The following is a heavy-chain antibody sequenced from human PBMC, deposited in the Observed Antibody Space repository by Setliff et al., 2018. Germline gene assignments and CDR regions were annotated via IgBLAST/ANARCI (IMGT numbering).Heavy chain of an antibody. J-gene: IGHJ4*02. CDR2: INHRGST. CDR1: GGTFSDYH. D-gene: IGHD6-6*01. CDR3: ARGRNIAARLLDS. Sequence: KLSETLSLTCAAYGGTFSDYHWTWIRQSPEKGLEWIGEINHRGSTNYNPSLKSRVTISIDTSKDQFSLKLISMTAADTAVYYCARGRNIAARLLDSWGQGTLVTVS. V-gene: IGHV4-34*01.